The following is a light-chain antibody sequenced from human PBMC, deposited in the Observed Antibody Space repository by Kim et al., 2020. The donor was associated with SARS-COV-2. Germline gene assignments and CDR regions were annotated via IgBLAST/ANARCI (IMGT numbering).Light chain of an antibody. CDR2: AAS. CDR3: QQYYNYPRA. CDR1: QDISNY. J-gene: IGKJ1*01. Sequence: DIQMTQSPSSLSASVGDSVTITCRASQDISNYLAWFQQKPGKAPKSLMYAASSLQSGVPSKFSGSGSGTDFTLTINNLKPDDFATYYCQQYYNYPRAFGQGTKVDIK. V-gene: IGKV1-16*02.